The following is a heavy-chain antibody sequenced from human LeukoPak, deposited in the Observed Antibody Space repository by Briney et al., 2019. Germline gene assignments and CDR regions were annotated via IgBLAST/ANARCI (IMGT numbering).Heavy chain of an antibody. CDR1: GFTFSSYA. V-gene: IGHV3-23*01. Sequence: GGSLRLSYAASGFTFSSYAMSWVRQALGKGLEWVSAISGSGGSTYYADSVKGRFTISRDNSKNTLYLQMNSLRAEDTAVYYCAKDEDIVVVPAAYFDYWGQGTLVTVSS. D-gene: IGHD2-2*01. CDR2: ISGSGGST. CDR3: AKDEDIVVVPAAYFDY. J-gene: IGHJ4*02.